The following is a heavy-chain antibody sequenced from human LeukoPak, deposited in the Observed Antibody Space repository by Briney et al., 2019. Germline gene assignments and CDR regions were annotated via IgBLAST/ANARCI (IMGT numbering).Heavy chain of an antibody. CDR1: GFTFSSYA. Sequence: SGGSLRLSCAASGFTFSSYAMSWVRQAPGKGLKWVSAISGSGGSTHYADSVKGRFTISRDNSKNTLYLQMNSLRAEDTAVYYCAKDRRGCSSSFDYWGQGTLVTVSS. D-gene: IGHD6-13*01. J-gene: IGHJ4*02. CDR2: ISGSGGST. V-gene: IGHV3-23*01. CDR3: AKDRRGCSSSFDY.